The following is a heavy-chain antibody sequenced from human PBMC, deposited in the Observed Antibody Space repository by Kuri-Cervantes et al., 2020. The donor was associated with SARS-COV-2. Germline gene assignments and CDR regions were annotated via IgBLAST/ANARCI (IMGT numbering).Heavy chain of an antibody. J-gene: IGHJ6*02. CDR1: GFTFSSYA. D-gene: IGHD4-17*01. Sequence: GGSLRLSCSASGFTFSSYAMHWVRQAPGKGLEYVSAISSNGGSTYYADSVKGRFTISRDNSKNTLYLQMSSLRAEDTAVYYCACHNDYEVVDVWGQGTTVTVSS. CDR3: ACHNDYEVVDV. V-gene: IGHV3-64D*09. CDR2: ISSNGGST.